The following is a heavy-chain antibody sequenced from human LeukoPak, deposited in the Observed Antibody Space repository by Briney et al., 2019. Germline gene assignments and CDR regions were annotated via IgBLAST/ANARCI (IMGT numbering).Heavy chain of an antibody. CDR1: GGSVTSSSYY. Sequence: SETLSLTCTVSGGSVTSSSYYWGWIRQPPGKGLEWIGNIYYSGTTYYNPSLQSRVTISVDTSKNQFSLRLSSVTAADTAVYYCARRRHFSSQRDYWGQGTLVTVSS. J-gene: IGHJ4*02. D-gene: IGHD6-13*01. V-gene: IGHV4-39*01. CDR3: ARRRHFSSQRDY. CDR2: IYYSGTT.